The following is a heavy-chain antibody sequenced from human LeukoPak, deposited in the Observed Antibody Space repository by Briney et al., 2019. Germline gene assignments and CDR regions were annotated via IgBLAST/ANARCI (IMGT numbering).Heavy chain of an antibody. CDR1: GFTFSSYE. CDR2: INQHGSEK. D-gene: IGHD3-22*01. V-gene: IGHV3-7*01. CDR3: ARRIVGRKSFDY. Sequence: GGSLRLSCAASGFTFSSYEMNWVRQAPGKGLEWVANINQHGSEKYYVDSVKGRFTISRDNAKNSLYLQMNSLRAEDTAVYYCARRIVGRKSFDYWGQGTLVTVSS. J-gene: IGHJ4*02.